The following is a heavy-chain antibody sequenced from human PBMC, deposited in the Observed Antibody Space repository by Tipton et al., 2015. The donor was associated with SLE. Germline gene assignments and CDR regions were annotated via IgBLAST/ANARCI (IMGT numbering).Heavy chain of an antibody. J-gene: IGHJ4*02. V-gene: IGHV4-61*10. D-gene: IGHD2-2*01. CDR1: GGSISSGNYY. Sequence: TLSLTCTVSGGSISSGNYYWSWIRQPAGKGLEWIGYIYYSGSTNYNPSLKSRVTISVDTSKNQFSLKLSSVTAADTAVYYCAREVGSHYFDYWGQGTLVTVSS. CDR3: AREVGSHYFDY. CDR2: IYYSGST.